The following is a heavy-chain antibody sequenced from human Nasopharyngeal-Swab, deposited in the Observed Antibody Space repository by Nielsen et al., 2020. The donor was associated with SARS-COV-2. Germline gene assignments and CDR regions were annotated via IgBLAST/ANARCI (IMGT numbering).Heavy chain of an antibody. V-gene: IGHV3-21*04. D-gene: IGHD6-19*01. CDR3: AKVREKGIAVAGASMLDY. Sequence: GESLKISCPASGFTFSSYSMNWVRQAPGKGLEWVSSISSSSSYIYYADSVKGRFTISRDNAKNSLYLQMNSLRAEDTAVYYCAKVREKGIAVAGASMLDYWGQGTLVTVSS. CDR1: GFTFSSYS. J-gene: IGHJ4*02. CDR2: ISSSSSYI.